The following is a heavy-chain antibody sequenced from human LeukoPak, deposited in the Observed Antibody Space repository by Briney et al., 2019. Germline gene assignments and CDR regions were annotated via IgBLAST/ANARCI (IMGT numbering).Heavy chain of an antibody. V-gene: IGHV4-4*07. Sequence: SETPSLTCSVSGTSLSLFHWTWFRQPAGKRPEWVGLIYTNGATTLNPSLKSRVAMSVDLAKNQLFLNLASVTAADTAMYYCAKKDGDCWGQGTLVTVSS. CDR3: AKKDGDC. J-gene: IGHJ4*02. CDR2: IYTNGAT. CDR1: GTSLSLFH.